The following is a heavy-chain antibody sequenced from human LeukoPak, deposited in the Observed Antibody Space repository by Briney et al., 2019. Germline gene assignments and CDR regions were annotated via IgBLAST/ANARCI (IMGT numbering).Heavy chain of an antibody. Sequence: PGGSLRLSCAASGFTFDDFAMHWVRQAPGKGLEWVSGINWNSGTIDYADSVKGRFTISRDNAKNSLYLQMNSLRAEDTALYYCAKDVASVYTFGMDVWGQGTTVTVPS. CDR3: AKDVASVYTFGMDV. CDR2: INWNSGTI. V-gene: IGHV3-9*01. CDR1: GFTFDDFA. J-gene: IGHJ6*02. D-gene: IGHD2-8*01.